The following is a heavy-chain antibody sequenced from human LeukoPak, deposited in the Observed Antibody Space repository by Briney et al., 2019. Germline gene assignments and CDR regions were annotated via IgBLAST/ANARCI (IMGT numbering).Heavy chain of an antibody. J-gene: IGHJ3*02. V-gene: IGHV3-9*01. D-gene: IGHD1-26*01. Sequence: GGSLRLSCAASGFTFDNYAMLWVRPAPGKGLAWVSGISWDKGHIGYADSVRGRFTISRDNAKKSLYLQMNSLRVEDTALYYCAKSLSGSLGRGAFDIWGQGTMVTVSS. CDR1: GFTFDNYA. CDR2: ISWDKGHI. CDR3: AKSLSGSLGRGAFDI.